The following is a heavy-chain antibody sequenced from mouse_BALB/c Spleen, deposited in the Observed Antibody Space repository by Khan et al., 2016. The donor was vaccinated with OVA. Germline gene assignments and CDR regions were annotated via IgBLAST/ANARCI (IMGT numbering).Heavy chain of an antibody. V-gene: IGHV1-4*01. J-gene: IGHJ3*01. Sequence: QVQLKESGAELARPGASVKMSCKASGYTFTSYTIHWIKLRPGQGLEWIGYINPSNGYTNYNQKFRDKATLTAAKSSTTAYMQLSSLTSGDSAVYNCVRDGAYHRNDGWFAYWGQGTLVTVSA. CDR1: GYTFTSYT. CDR3: VRDGAYHRNDGWFAY. CDR2: INPSNGYT. D-gene: IGHD2-14*01.